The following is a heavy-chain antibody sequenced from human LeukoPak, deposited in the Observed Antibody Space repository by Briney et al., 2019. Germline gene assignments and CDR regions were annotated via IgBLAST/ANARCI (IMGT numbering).Heavy chain of an antibody. V-gene: IGHV1-8*01. Sequence: VASVKVSCKASGYTFTSYDINWVRQATGQGLEWMGWTNPNSGNTGYAQKFQGRVTMTRNTSISTAYMELSSLRSEDTAVYYCARAPDPLGYCSSTSCYEPDYWGQGTLVTVSS. J-gene: IGHJ4*02. D-gene: IGHD2-2*01. CDR3: ARAPDPLGYCSSTSCYEPDY. CDR1: GYTFTSYD. CDR2: TNPNSGNT.